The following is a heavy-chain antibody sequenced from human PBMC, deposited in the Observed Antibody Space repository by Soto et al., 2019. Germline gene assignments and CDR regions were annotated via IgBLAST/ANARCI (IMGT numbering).Heavy chain of an antibody. V-gene: IGHV1-69*13. CDR3: ARDLPSTGIAVAGTNWFDP. CDR1: GGTFSSYA. J-gene: IGHJ5*02. D-gene: IGHD6-19*01. Sequence: SVKVSCKASGGTFSSYAISWVRQAPGQGLEWMGGIIPIFGTANYAQKFQGRVTITADESTSTAYMELSSLRSEDTAVYYCARDLPSTGIAVAGTNWFDPWGQGTLVTVSS. CDR2: IIPIFGTA.